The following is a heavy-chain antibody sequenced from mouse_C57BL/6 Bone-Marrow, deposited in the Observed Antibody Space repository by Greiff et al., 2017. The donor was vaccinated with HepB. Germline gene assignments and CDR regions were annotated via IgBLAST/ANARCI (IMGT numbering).Heavy chain of an antibody. CDR2: INYDGSST. J-gene: IGHJ4*01. CDR1: GFTFSDYY. D-gene: IGHD1-1*01. V-gene: IGHV5-16*01. CDR3: ARDRAITTVVATDYYAMDY. Sequence: EVKVVESEGGLVQPGSSMKLSCTASGFTFSDYYMAWVRQVPEKGLEWVANINYDGSSTYYLDTLKSRFIISRDNAKNILYLQMSSLKSEDTATYYCARDRAITTVVATDYYAMDYWGQGTSVTVSS.